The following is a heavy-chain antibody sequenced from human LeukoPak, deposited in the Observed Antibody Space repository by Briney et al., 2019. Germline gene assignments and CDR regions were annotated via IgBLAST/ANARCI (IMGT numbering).Heavy chain of an antibody. J-gene: IGHJ4*02. D-gene: IGHD2-2*01. Sequence: GRSLRLSCAASGFTFSSYAMHWVRQAPGKGLEWAAVISYDGSNKYYADSVKGRFTISRDNSKNTLYLQMNSLRAEDTAVYYCEREDLGDAPPYFDYWGQGTLVTVSS. CDR3: EREDLGDAPPYFDY. V-gene: IGHV3-30*04. CDR2: ISYDGSNK. CDR1: GFTFSSYA.